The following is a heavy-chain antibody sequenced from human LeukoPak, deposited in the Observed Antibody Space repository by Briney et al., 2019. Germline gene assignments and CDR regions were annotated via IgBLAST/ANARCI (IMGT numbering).Heavy chain of an antibody. Sequence: GGSLRLSCAASGFTVSDFYMSRVRLAPGKGLEWVSVIYNDGQTFHAESVKGRFTLSRDNSKNILYLQMNSLRAEDTAVYYCTRDPDGWGQGTLVTVSS. V-gene: IGHV3-66*01. CDR3: TRDPDG. CDR1: GFTVSDFY. CDR2: IYNDGQT. J-gene: IGHJ4*02.